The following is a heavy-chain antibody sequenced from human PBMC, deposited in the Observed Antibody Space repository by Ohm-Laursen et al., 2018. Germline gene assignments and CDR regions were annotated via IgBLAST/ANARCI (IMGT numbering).Heavy chain of an antibody. CDR1: GFTFSSYW. V-gene: IGHV3-74*01. J-gene: IGHJ4*02. CDR2: INSDGSST. Sequence: GSLRLSCTASGFTFSSYWMHWVRQAPGKGLVWVLRINSDGSSTSYADSVKGRFTISRDNAKNTLYLQMNSLRAEDTAVYYCARGMQVWGQGTLVTVSS. CDR3: ARGMQV.